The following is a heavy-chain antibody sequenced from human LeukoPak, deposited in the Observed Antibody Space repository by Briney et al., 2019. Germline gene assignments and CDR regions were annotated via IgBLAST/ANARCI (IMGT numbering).Heavy chain of an antibody. V-gene: IGHV3-33*08. J-gene: IGHJ4*02. Sequence: GRSLRLSCAASGFTFSSYAMHWVRQAPGKGLEWVAVIWSDSTNKYYADSVRGRFTISRDNSKNTLYLQMSSLRAEDTAMYYCARDRLTTVTTFHFDYWGQGTLVTVSS. D-gene: IGHD4-17*01. CDR3: ARDRLTTVTTFHFDY. CDR2: IWSDSTNK. CDR1: GFTFSSYA.